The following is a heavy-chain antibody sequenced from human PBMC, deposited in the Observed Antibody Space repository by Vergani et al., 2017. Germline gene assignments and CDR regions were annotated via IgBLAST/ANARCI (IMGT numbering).Heavy chain of an antibody. CDR2: ISYDGSNK. CDR1: GFTFSSYG. V-gene: IGHV3-30*18. Sequence: QVQLVESGGGVVQPGRSLRLSCAASGFTFSSYGMHWVRQAPGKGLEWVAVISYDGSNKYYADSVKGRFTISRDNSKNTLYLQMNSLRAEDTAVYYCAKEDEGPGVRPVAQMTWGQGTLVTVSS. CDR3: AKEDEGPGVRPVAQMT. J-gene: IGHJ5*02. D-gene: IGHD6-19*01.